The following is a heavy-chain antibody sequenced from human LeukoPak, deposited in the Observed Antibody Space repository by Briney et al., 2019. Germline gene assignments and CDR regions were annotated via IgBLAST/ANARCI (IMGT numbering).Heavy chain of an antibody. V-gene: IGHV1-69*13. CDR1: GGTFSSFA. CDR3: ATEPSGSGSYLRAFEI. D-gene: IGHD1-26*01. CDR2: IIPIFGTG. Sequence: GASVKVSYKASGGTFSSFAVSWVRQAPGRGLEWMGGIIPIFGTGNYAQKFQGRVTITADESTSTAYMQLYSLRSEDTDVYYCATEPSGSGSYLRAFEIWGQGTMVTVSS. J-gene: IGHJ3*02.